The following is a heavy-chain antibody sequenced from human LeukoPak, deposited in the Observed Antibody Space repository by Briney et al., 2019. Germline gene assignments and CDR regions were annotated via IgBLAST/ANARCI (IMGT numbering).Heavy chain of an antibody. Sequence: GESLKISCKGSGYNFTSYWIAWVRQMPGKGLEWMGIIYPGDSDTRYSPSFQGQVTISADKSISTVYLQWSSLKASDTAMYYCARGQKYTSGYTVTELGSRYFDYWGQGALVTVSS. J-gene: IGHJ4*02. CDR2: IYPGDSDT. V-gene: IGHV5-51*01. D-gene: IGHD5-18*01. CDR1: GYNFTSYW. CDR3: ARGQKYTSGYTVTELGSRYFDY.